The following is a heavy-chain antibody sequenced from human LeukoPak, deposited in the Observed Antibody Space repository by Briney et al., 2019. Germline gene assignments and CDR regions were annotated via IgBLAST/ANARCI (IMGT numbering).Heavy chain of an antibody. D-gene: IGHD2-15*01. V-gene: IGHV3-11*04. J-gene: IGHJ4*02. CDR1: GFMFRDYY. CDR3: ARGYCSGGSCYSRMYYFDY. CDR2: ISTSGSPI. Sequence: GGSLRLSCAASGFMFRDYYMSWMRQAPGKGLDWVSYISTSGSPIYYADSVKGRFTISRDNAKNSLYLQMNSLRAEDTAVYYCARGYCSGGSCYSRMYYFDYWGQGTLVTVSS.